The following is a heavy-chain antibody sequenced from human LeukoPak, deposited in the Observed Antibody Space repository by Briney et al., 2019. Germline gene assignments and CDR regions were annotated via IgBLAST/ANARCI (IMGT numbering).Heavy chain of an antibody. D-gene: IGHD7-27*01. Sequence: GGSLRLSCAASGFTFTTYWMGWVRQAPGKGLVWVSRINSDESSTNYADSVKGRITISRDNAKNTLYLQMNSLRAEDTALYYCARALGNAFDIWGQGTMVTVSS. J-gene: IGHJ3*02. V-gene: IGHV3-74*01. CDR1: GFTFTTYW. CDR3: ARALGNAFDI. CDR2: INSDESST.